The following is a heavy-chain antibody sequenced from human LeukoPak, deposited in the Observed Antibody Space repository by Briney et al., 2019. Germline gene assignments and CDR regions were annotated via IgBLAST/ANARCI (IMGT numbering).Heavy chain of an antibody. Sequence: SETLSLTCGVSGYSITSGYFWGWIRQPPGKGLEWIGSIYHSGTTYYNPSLKSRVTISVDTSKNQFSLKLSSVTAADTAVYYCARELDDLRDWGQGTLVTVSS. V-gene: IGHV4-38-2*02. J-gene: IGHJ4*02. CDR3: ARELDDLRD. D-gene: IGHD3-3*01. CDR1: GYSITSGYF. CDR2: IYHSGTT.